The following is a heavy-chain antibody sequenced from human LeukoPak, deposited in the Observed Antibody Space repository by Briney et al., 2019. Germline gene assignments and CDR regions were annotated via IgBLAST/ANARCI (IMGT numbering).Heavy chain of an antibody. V-gene: IGHV3-66*01. CDR1: GFTVSSNY. CDR3: ARGITMVRGVIITTEYYFDY. CDR2: IYSGGST. D-gene: IGHD3-10*01. Sequence: GGSLRLSCAASGFTVSSNYMSWVRQAPGKGLEWVSVIYSGGSTYYADSVKGRFTISRDNSKNTLYLQMNSLRAEDAAVYYCARGITMVRGVIITTEYYFDYWGQGTLVTVSS. J-gene: IGHJ4*02.